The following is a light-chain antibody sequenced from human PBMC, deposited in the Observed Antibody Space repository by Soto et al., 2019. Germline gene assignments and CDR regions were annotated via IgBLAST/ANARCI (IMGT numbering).Light chain of an antibody. Sequence: DIQMTQSPSSLSASVGYRVTITCQASHHISDYLNWYQQKPGKAPKLLIYDASNLQTGVPVRFRGSGSGTHFTLTITSLQPEDAATYYCLQYDTVPRLFGGGTKVEIK. CDR2: DAS. J-gene: IGKJ4*01. CDR3: LQYDTVPRL. V-gene: IGKV1-33*01. CDR1: HHISDY.